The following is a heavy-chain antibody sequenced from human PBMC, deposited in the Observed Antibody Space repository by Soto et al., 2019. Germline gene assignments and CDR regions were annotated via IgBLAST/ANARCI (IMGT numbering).Heavy chain of an antibody. Sequence: GASVKVSCKASGGTFSSYAISWVRQAPGQGLEWMGGIIPIFGTANYAQKFQGRVTITADESTSTAYMELSSLRSEDTAVYYCARALNLRYFDWLLPYYYYYSMDVWSQGATVTV. J-gene: IGHJ6*02. CDR2: IIPIFGTA. V-gene: IGHV1-69*13. CDR1: GGTFSSYA. D-gene: IGHD3-9*01. CDR3: ARALNLRYFDWLLPYYYYYSMDV.